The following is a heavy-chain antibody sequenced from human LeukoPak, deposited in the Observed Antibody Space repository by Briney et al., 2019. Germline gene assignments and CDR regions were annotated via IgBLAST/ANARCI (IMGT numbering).Heavy chain of an antibody. V-gene: IGHV4-59*01. CDR1: GGSISSYF. D-gene: IGHD6-13*01. Sequence: KPSETLSLTCIVSGGSISSYFWTWIRQPPGKGLEWIGYIYYSGSTNYNPSLKSRVTISVDTSKNQFSLKLTSVTAADTAVYYCARATSSWRPFDYWGQGTLVTVSS. J-gene: IGHJ4*02. CDR2: IYYSGST. CDR3: ARATSSWRPFDY.